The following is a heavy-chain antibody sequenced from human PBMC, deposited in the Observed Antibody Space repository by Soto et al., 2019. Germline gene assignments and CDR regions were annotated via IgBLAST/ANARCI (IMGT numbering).Heavy chain of an antibody. D-gene: IGHD2-2*01. Sequence: VQLVQSGAEVKKPGSSVKVSCKASGGTFSSYAISWVRQAPGQGLEWMGGIIPIFGTANYAQKFQGRVTITADKSTSTAYMELSSLRSEDTAVYYCARTIVVVPAAPHYYYYYGMDVWGQGTTVTVSS. J-gene: IGHJ6*02. V-gene: IGHV1-69*06. CDR1: GGTFSSYA. CDR3: ARTIVVVPAAPHYYYYYGMDV. CDR2: IIPIFGTA.